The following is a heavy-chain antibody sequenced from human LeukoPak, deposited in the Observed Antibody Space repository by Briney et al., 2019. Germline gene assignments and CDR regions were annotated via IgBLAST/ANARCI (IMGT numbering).Heavy chain of an antibody. CDR1: GFTFSTYA. V-gene: IGHV3-23*01. J-gene: IGHJ4*02. D-gene: IGHD2-21*02. CDR3: AKGDAVTAIFPLDY. CDR2: ISVSGVTT. Sequence: GGSLRLSCAASGFTFSTYAMNWVRQAPGKGLEWVSGISVSGVTTYYANSVQGRFTISRDNSKKTVFLQMNSLRAEHTAVYYCAKGDAVTAIFPLDYWGQGTLVIVSS.